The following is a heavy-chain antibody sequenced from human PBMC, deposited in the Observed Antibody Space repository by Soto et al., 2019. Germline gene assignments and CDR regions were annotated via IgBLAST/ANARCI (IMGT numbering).Heavy chain of an antibody. V-gene: IGHV1-18*01. CDR1: GYTFTSYG. CDR2: ISTSNGNT. D-gene: IGHD5-18*01. J-gene: IGHJ4*02. CDR3: ARDVGNGYGYGYGY. Sequence: QVQLVQFGAEVKKPGASVTVSCKVSGYTFTSYGISWVRQAPGQGLEWMGWISTSNGNTNYAQKLQGRVTMTTDTSTSTAYMELRSLRSDDTAVYYCARDVGNGYGYGYGYWGQGTLVTVSS.